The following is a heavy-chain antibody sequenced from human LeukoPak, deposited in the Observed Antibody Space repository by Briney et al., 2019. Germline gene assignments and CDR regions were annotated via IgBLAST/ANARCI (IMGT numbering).Heavy chain of an antibody. CDR1: GGTFSSYT. Sequence: GASVKVSCKASGGTFSSYTISWVRQAPGQGLEWMEWISAYNGNTNYAQKLQGRVTMTTDTSTSTAYMELRSLRSDDTAVYYCARSLTVVVAAARFDPWGQGTLVTVSS. CDR2: ISAYNGNT. CDR3: ARSLTVVVAAARFDP. J-gene: IGHJ5*02. V-gene: IGHV1-18*01. D-gene: IGHD2-15*01.